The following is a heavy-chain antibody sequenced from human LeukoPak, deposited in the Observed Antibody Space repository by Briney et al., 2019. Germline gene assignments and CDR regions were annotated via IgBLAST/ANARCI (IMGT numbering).Heavy chain of an antibody. J-gene: IGHJ4*02. CDR2: ISSSSSYI. CDR3: ARDRGVRGVIITSRFDY. CDR1: GFTFSSYS. V-gene: IGHV3-21*01. Sequence: GGSLRLSCAASGFTFSSYSMSWVRQAPGKGLEWVSSISSSSSYIYYADSVKGRFTISRDNAKNSLYLQMNSLRAEDTAVYYCARDRGVRGVIITSRFDYWGQGTLVTVSS. D-gene: IGHD3-10*01.